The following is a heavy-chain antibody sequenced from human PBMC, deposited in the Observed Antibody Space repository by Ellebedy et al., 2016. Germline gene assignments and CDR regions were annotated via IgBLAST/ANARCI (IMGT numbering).Heavy chain of an antibody. J-gene: IGHJ6*02. CDR1: GFTFSTYS. Sequence: GESLKISCAASGFTFSTYSMNWVRQAPGKGLEWVSYISSSGSTIYYADSVKGRFTISRDNAKYSLYLQMNSLRDEDTAVYYCAGVGFCSGGSCYFGYYGMDVWGQGTTVTVSS. D-gene: IGHD2-15*01. CDR3: AGVGFCSGGSCYFGYYGMDV. V-gene: IGHV3-48*02. CDR2: ISSSGSTI.